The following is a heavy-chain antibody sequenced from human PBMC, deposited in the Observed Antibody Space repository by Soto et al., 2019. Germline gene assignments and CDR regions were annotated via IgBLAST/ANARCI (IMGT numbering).Heavy chain of an antibody. CDR2: IDHTGGR. CDR1: GDSINNTSC. V-gene: IGHV4-4*02. D-gene: IGHD2-2*01. CDR3: ARAVYCTTANCWDDFHYYNIDV. J-gene: IGHJ6*02. Sequence: SETLSLTCFVAGDSINNTSCWRLVRRAPGKGLEWTGEIDHTGGRSYMPSLRGRITLSVDTSKNQFSLKLTSVTAAGTAVYYCARAVYCTTANCWDDFHYYNIDVWGQGNAVTGSS.